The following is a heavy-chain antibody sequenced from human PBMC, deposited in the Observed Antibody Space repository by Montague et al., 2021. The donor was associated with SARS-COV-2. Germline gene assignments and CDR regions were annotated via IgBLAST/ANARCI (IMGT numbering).Heavy chain of an antibody. CDR2: IYDSGST. J-gene: IGHJ5*02. Sequence: SETLSLTCTVTGDSVISDNYYWSWIRQPPGKGLEWIGFIYDSGSTSYNPSLHSRVTITIDTFKNQFSLNLMSVTPADTAVYYCVKGSGYPWGQGTLVTVSS. CDR1: GDSVISDNYY. D-gene: IGHD3-22*01. V-gene: IGHV4-61*01. CDR3: VKGSGYP.